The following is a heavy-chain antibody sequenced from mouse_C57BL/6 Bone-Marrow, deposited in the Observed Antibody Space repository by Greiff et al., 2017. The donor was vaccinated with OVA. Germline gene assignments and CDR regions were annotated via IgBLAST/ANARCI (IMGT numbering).Heavy chain of an antibody. CDR3: ARRGIYDGYYVFAY. V-gene: IGHV1-69*01. J-gene: IGHJ3*01. CDR1: GYTFTSYW. D-gene: IGHD2-3*01. CDR2: IDPSDSYT. Sequence: VKLQQPGAELVMPGASVKLSCKASGYTFTSYWMHWVKQRPGQGLEWIGEIDPSDSYTNYNQKFKGKSTLTVDKSSSTAYMQLSSLTSEDSAVYYCARRGIYDGYYVFAYWGQGTLVTVSA.